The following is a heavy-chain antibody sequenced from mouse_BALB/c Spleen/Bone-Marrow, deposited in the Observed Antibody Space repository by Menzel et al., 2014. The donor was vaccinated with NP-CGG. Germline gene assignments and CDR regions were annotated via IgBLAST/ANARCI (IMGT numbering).Heavy chain of an antibody. V-gene: IGHV6-6*02. J-gene: IGHJ2*01. Sequence: EVKLVESGGGLVQPGGSMKLSCVASGFTFSNYWMNWVRQSPEKGLEWVAEIRLKXNNYATHYAESVKGRFTISRDDSKSSVYLQMNNLRAEDTGIYYCTRHYYGSSFDYWGQGTTLTVSS. CDR3: TRHYYGSSFDY. D-gene: IGHD1-1*01. CDR2: IRLKXNNYAT. CDR1: GFTFSNYW.